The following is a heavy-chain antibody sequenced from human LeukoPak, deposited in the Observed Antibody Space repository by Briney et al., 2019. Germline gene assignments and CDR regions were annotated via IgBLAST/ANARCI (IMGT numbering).Heavy chain of an antibody. CDR1: GYSFPNYW. J-gene: IGHJ4*02. Sequence: LGDALKISCQGSGYSFPNYWIGWVRPLPGKGMEWMVIIYPGDSDTTYSPSFQGQVTISADKSISTAYLQWSSLKASDTAMYYCARRGPVVGVLYFDYWGQGTLVTVSS. CDR3: ARRGPVVGVLYFDY. V-gene: IGHV5-51*01. CDR2: IYPGDSDT. D-gene: IGHD6-19*01.